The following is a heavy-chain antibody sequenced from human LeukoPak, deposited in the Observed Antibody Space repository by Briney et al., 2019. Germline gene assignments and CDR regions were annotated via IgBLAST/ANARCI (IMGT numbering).Heavy chain of an antibody. D-gene: IGHD6-25*01. Sequence: LQTLSLTCTVSGGSISSGDYYWRWIRQPPGKGLKWIGYIYYSGSTYYNPSLKSRVTISVDTSKNQFSLKLSSVTAADTAVYYCARGSGVGIAALMPNWFDPWGQGTLVTVSS. CDR3: ARGSGVGIAALMPNWFDP. CDR2: IYYSGST. CDR1: GGSISSGDYY. V-gene: IGHV4-30-4*01. J-gene: IGHJ5*02.